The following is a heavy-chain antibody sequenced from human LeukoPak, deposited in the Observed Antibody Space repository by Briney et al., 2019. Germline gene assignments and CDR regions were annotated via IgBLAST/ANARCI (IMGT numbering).Heavy chain of an antibody. J-gene: IGHJ3*02. D-gene: IGHD3-3*01. Sequence: GGSLRLSCAASGFTFSSYSMNWVRQAPGKGLEWVSYISSSSSYIYYADSVKGRFTISRDNAKNSLYLQMNSLRAEDTAVYYCARDRSYYDFWSGYYDAFDIWGQGTMVTVSS. CDR3: ARDRSYYDFWSGYYDAFDI. CDR1: GFTFSSYS. V-gene: IGHV3-21*01. CDR2: ISSSSSYI.